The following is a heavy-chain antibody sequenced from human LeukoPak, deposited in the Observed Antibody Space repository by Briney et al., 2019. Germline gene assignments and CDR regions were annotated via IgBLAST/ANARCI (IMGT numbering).Heavy chain of an antibody. CDR3: ARGNTMIVVVRSPVGGIDY. Sequence: ASVKVSCKASGYTFTGYYMHWVRQAPGQGLEWMGWINPNSGGTNYAQKFQGRVTMTRDTSISTAYMELSRLRSDDTAVYYCARGNTMIVVVRSPVGGIDYWGQGTLVTVSS. CDR1: GYTFTGYY. V-gene: IGHV1-2*02. J-gene: IGHJ4*02. CDR2: INPNSGGT. D-gene: IGHD3-22*01.